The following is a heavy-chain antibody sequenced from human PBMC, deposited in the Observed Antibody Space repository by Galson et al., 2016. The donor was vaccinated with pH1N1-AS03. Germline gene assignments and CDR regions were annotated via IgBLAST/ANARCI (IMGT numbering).Heavy chain of an antibody. Sequence: SVKVSCKVSGYTFTSYGIIWVRQAPGQGLEWMGRIIPIVGEIKYAQKFRGRVTIIADESTSTVSMAVSSLTSEDTAIYYCARSYSGYDRIDYDYYGLDVWGQGTTVTVSS. CDR1: GYTFTSYG. D-gene: IGHD5-12*01. J-gene: IGHJ6*02. V-gene: IGHV1-69*11. CDR2: IIPIVGEI. CDR3: ARSYSGYDRIDYDYYGLDV.